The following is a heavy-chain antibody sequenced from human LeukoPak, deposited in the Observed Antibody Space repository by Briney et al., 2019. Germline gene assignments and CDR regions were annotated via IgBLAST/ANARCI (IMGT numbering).Heavy chain of an antibody. V-gene: IGHV4-31*03. CDR3: ARRVRNWFDP. J-gene: IGHJ5*02. D-gene: IGHD4/OR15-4a*01. CDR1: GCSIRSAGYY. CDR2: IYFTGST. Sequence: PSETLSLTCTVSGCSIRSAGYYWSWIRQRPGTGPEWIGYIYFTGSTYYNPSLKSRLAISIDTSKNHFSLRLNSVTAADTAVYYCARRVRNWFDPWGQGTLVTVSS.